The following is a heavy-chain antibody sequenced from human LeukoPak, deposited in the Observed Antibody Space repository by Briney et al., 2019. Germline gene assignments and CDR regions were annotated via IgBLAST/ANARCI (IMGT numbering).Heavy chain of an antibody. D-gene: IGHD5-24*01. CDR1: GFTFSSYS. CDR3: ARGVWGMATITLIGY. Sequence: GGSLRLSCAASGFTFSSYSMNWVRQAPGKGLEWVSSISSSSSYIYYADSVKGRFTISRDNAKNSLYLQMNSLRAEDTAEYYCARGVWGMATITLIGYWGQGTLVTVSS. J-gene: IGHJ4*02. V-gene: IGHV3-21*01. CDR2: ISSSSSYI.